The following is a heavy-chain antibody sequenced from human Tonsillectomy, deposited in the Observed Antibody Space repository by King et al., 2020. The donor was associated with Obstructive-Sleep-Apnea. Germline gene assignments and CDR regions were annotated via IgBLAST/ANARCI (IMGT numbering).Heavy chain of an antibody. CDR2: ISHNGGT. CDR1: GVSSTTYY. D-gene: IGHD3-10*01. V-gene: IGHV4-59*01. J-gene: IGHJ3*01. CDR3: ARQNTGRNTFDV. Sequence: QLQESGPGLVRPSETLSLTCAVSGVSSTTYYWSWIRQPPGKGLEWIGYISHNGGTNYNPSLEGRVTITIHTSKIQFSLKLTSLTAADTAVYYCARQNTGRNTFDVWGQGTLVTVSS.